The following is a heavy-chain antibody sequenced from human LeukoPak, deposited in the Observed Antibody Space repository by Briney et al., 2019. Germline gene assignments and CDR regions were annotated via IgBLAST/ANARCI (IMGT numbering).Heavy chain of an antibody. Sequence: SETLSLTCTVSGGSISSGSCYWSWIRQPAGKGLEWIGRIYTSGSTNYNPSLKSRVTISVDTSKNQFSLKLSSVTAADTAVYYCARAPSDSSGYSSYYYYMDVWGKGATVTVSS. CDR3: ARAPSDSSGYSSYYYYMDV. CDR2: IYTSGST. CDR1: GGSISSGSCY. D-gene: IGHD3-22*01. J-gene: IGHJ6*03. V-gene: IGHV4-61*02.